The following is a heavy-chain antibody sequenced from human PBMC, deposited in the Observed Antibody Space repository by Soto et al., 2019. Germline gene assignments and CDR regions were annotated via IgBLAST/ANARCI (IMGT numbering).Heavy chain of an antibody. V-gene: IGHV3-7*01. J-gene: IGHJ4*02. D-gene: IGHD3-3*01. Sequence: GGSLRLSCAASGFTFSSYWMSWVRQAPGKGLEWVANIKQDGSEKYYVDYVKGRFTISRDNAKNSLYLQMNSLRAEDTAVYYCARDSVNYYDFWNGYYTGWGQGT. CDR1: GFTFSSYW. CDR2: IKQDGSEK. CDR3: ARDSVNYYDFWNGYYTG.